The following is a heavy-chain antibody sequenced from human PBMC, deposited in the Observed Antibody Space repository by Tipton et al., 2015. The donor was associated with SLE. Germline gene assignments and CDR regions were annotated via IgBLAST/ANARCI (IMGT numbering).Heavy chain of an antibody. V-gene: IGHV4-59*01. J-gene: IGHJ4*02. CDR1: GGSISSYY. Sequence: TLSLTCTVSGGSISSYYWSWIRQPPGKGLEWIGYIYYSGSTNYNPSLKSRVTISVDASKNQFSLKLNSVTAADTAVYYCAREPTYSRDWYWGFDYWGQGTLVTVSS. D-gene: IGHD6-19*01. CDR2: IYYSGST. CDR3: AREPTYSRDWYWGFDY.